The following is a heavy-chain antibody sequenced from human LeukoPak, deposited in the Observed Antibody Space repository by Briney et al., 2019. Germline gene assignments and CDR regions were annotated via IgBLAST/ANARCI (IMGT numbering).Heavy chain of an antibody. V-gene: IGHV4-34*12. D-gene: IGHD6-13*01. Sequence: SETLSLTCAVYGGSFSGYYWSWIRQPPGKGLEWIGEIVQSGNTKYNPSLKSRVNLSVDTSKNQISLNLTSVTAADTAVYYCARFGSSTWYQGAFDIWGQGTMVTVAS. CDR3: ARFGSSTWYQGAFDI. CDR2: IVQSGNT. CDR1: GGSFSGYY. J-gene: IGHJ3*02.